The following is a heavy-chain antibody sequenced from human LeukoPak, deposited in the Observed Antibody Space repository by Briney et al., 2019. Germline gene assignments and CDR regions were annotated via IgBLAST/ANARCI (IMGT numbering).Heavy chain of an antibody. CDR1: GFTFNTYG. Sequence: GGSLRLSCAASGFTFNTYGMRWVRQAPGKGLEWIAVVWSDGSNRFYADSVEGRFTISRDNSKNTLYLQMNSLRAEDTAVYYCAKSNTESQTTVGNWGQGTLVSVSS. V-gene: IGHV3-33*06. D-gene: IGHD1-14*01. J-gene: IGHJ4*02. CDR2: VWSDGSNR. CDR3: AKSNTESQTTVGN.